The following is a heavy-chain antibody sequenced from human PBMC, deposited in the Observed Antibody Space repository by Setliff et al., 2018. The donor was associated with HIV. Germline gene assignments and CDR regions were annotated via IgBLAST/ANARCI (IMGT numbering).Heavy chain of an antibody. CDR1: GDSIDSPHC. CDR2: VCQRGGI. J-gene: IGHJ5*02. Sequence: SETLSLTCTVSGDSIDSPHCWSWVRQSLEKGLEWIGEVCQRGGINYYPFFWSRAIISMDKPRSYFSLRLTSVTAADTAVYYCARDLPELTGRSFDPWGQGIQVTVSS. D-gene: IGHD7-27*01. CDR3: ARDLPELTGRSFDP. V-gene: IGHV4-4*02.